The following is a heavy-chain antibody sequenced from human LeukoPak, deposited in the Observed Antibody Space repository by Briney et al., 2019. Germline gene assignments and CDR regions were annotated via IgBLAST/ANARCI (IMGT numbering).Heavy chain of an antibody. D-gene: IGHD2-15*01. CDR2: IYYSGST. CDR1: GGSISSSSYY. CDR3: ARIIVVVVAAHFDY. Sequence: SETLSLTCTVSGGSISSSSYYWGWIRQPPGKGLEWIGSIYYSGSTYYNPSLKSRVTISVDTSKNQFSLKLSSVTAADTAVYYCARIIVVVVAAHFDYWGQGTLVTVSS. J-gene: IGHJ4*02. V-gene: IGHV4-39*07.